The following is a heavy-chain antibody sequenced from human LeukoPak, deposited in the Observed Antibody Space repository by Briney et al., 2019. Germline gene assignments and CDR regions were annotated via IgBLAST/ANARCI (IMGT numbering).Heavy chain of an antibody. Sequence: GGSLRLSCAASGFTFNNYAMNWVRQAPGKGLEWVSGMSGPGATTSYADSVRGRFAISRDNSENTLYLQMDTLRGEDTALLYCAKSVSLIVVAGGYLDYWGQGTLVTVSS. J-gene: IGHJ4*02. CDR1: GFTFNNYA. D-gene: IGHD2-15*01. CDR2: MSGPGATT. V-gene: IGHV3-23*01. CDR3: AKSVSLIVVAGGYLDY.